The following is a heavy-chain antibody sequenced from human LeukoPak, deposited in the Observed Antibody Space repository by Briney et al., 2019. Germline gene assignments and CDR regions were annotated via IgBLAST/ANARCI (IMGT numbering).Heavy chain of an antibody. Sequence: GGSLRLSCVASGFTFSGSAMHWVRQAPGKGLEWVSYISSSGSTIYYADSVKGRFTISRDNAKNSLYLQMNSLRAEDTAVYYCARGYDILTGYYPIDYWGQGTLVTVSS. CDR1: GFTFSGSA. CDR2: ISSSGSTI. J-gene: IGHJ4*02. D-gene: IGHD3-9*01. V-gene: IGHV3-48*04. CDR3: ARGYDILTGYYPIDY.